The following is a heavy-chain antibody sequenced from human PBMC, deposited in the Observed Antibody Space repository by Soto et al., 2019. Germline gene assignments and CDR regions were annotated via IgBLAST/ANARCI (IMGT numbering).Heavy chain of an antibody. CDR3: ARDLRGSAKWELLPRVPGGMDV. D-gene: IGHD1-26*01. V-gene: IGHV1-18*01. CDR1: GYTFTSYG. CDR2: ISAYNGNT. Sequence: WASVKVSCKASGYTFTSYGISWVRQAPGQGLEWMGWISAYNGNTNYAQKLQGRVTMTTDTSTSTAYMELRSLRSDDTAVYYCARDLRGSAKWELLPRVPGGMDVWGQGTTVTVSS. J-gene: IGHJ6*02.